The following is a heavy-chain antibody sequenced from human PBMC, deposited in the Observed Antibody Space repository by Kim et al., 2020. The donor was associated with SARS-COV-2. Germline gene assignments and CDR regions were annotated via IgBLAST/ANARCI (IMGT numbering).Heavy chain of an antibody. D-gene: IGHD2-15*01. Sequence: ASVKVSCKTSGYNFDDYGLNWVRRAPGQGLEWMGWISTDTGKTFYAQSLQGRLTLTMDTSTSTAYMEMRSLTYDDTAIYYCARDPAAVHHPDSFDVWGQG. CDR1: GYNFDDYG. J-gene: IGHJ3*01. CDR2: ISTDTGKT. V-gene: IGHV1-18*01. CDR3: ARDPAAVHHPDSFDV.